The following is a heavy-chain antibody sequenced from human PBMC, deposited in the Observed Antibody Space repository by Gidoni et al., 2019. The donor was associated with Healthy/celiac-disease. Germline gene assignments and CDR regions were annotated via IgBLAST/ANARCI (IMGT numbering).Heavy chain of an antibody. Sequence: QVQLVQSGAEVKKPGASVKVSCKASGYTFTGYYMHWVRQAPGQGLEWMGWINPNSGGTNYAQKFQGRVTMTRDTSISTAYMELSRLRSDDTAVYYCARDSGYDFWSGGGRRGFWGFDYWGQGTLVTVSS. CDR3: ARDSGYDFWSGGGRRGFWGFDY. D-gene: IGHD3-3*01. J-gene: IGHJ4*02. CDR2: INPNSGGT. V-gene: IGHV1-2*02. CDR1: GYTFTGYY.